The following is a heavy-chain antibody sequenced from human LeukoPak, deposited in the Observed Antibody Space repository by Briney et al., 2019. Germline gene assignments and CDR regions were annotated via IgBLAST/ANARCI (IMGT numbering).Heavy chain of an antibody. CDR2: IQHDGSNK. CDR3: ANGPTSSGHFYYFDY. J-gene: IGHJ4*02. Sequence: AGGSLRLSCVVSGFILTSHGMHWIRQAPGKGLEWVAFIQHDGSNKYYADSVKGRFTISRDNSKNTLYLQMNSLRAEDTAVYYCANGPTSSGHFYYFDYWGQGTQVTVSS. CDR1: GFILTSHG. D-gene: IGHD3-22*01. V-gene: IGHV3-30*02.